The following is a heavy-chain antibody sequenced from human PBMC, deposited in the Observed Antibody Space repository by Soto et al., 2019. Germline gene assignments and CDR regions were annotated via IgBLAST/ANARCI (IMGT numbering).Heavy chain of an antibody. CDR3: AHDAPEYGNYYFDY. CDR2: ISERAGST. Sequence: ELQLLEYGGCLVQPGGSLRLSCAASGFTFSNYGMNWVLQAPGRGLDWVSAISERAGSTHYADSVKGRFTISRDKSMNTLYLQMNSLRAEDTAVAYCAHDAPEYGNYYFDYWGQGALFTVTS. V-gene: IGHV3-23*01. CDR1: GFTFSNYG. D-gene: IGHD4-17*01. J-gene: IGHJ4*02.